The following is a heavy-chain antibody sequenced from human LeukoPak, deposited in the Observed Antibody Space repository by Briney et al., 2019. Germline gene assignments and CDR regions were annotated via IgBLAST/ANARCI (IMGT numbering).Heavy chain of an antibody. J-gene: IGHJ3*02. CDR3: ARDCSSTSCYGRAFDI. Sequence: ASVKVSCKASGYTFTSYDINWVRQATGQGLEWMGWMNPNSGNTGYAQKFQGRVTMTRNTSISTAYMELSSLRSEDTAVYYCARDCSSTSCYGRAFDIWGQGTMVTVSS. D-gene: IGHD2-2*01. CDR1: GYTFTSYD. CDR2: MNPNSGNT. V-gene: IGHV1-8*01.